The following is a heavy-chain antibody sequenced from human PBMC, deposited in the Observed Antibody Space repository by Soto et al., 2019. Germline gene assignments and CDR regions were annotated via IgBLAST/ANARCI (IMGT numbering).Heavy chain of an antibody. D-gene: IGHD3-10*01. CDR1: GFTFSSYS. J-gene: IGHJ5*02. V-gene: IGHV3-21*01. Sequence: EVQLVESGGGLVKPGGSLRLSCAASGFTFSSYSMNWVRQAPGKGLEWVSSISSSSSYIYYADSVKGRFTISRDNAKNSLYLQMNSLRAEDTAVYYCARAELLWFGELTNWFDPRGQGTLVTVSS. CDR2: ISSSSSYI. CDR3: ARAELLWFGELTNWFDP.